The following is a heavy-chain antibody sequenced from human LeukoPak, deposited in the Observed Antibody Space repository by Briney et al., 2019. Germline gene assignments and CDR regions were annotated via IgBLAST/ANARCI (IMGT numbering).Heavy chain of an antibody. V-gene: IGHV4-31*03. CDR3: ARVQDDYVWGSYRF. Sequence: SETLSLTCTVSGGSISSGGYYWSWLRQHPGKGLEWIGYIYYSVSTYYNPSLKSRVTISVDTSKNQFSLKLSSVTAADTAVYYCARVQDDYVWGSYRFWGQGTLVTVSS. J-gene: IGHJ4*02. CDR2: IYYSVST. D-gene: IGHD3-16*02. CDR1: GGSISSGGYY.